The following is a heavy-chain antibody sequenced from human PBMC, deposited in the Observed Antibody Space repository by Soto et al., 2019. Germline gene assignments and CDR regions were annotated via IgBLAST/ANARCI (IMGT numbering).Heavy chain of an antibody. Sequence: GGSLRLSCAASGFTFSNYWMSWVRQAPGKGLEWVANIKQDGSEKYYVGSVKGRFTISRDNAKNSLYLQMNSLRAEDTAVYYCARAIYDYIWGSYPLDIWGQGTVVTVSS. CDR2: IKQDGSEK. D-gene: IGHD3-16*02. CDR3: ARAIYDYIWGSYPLDI. J-gene: IGHJ3*02. CDR1: GFTFSNYW. V-gene: IGHV3-7*01.